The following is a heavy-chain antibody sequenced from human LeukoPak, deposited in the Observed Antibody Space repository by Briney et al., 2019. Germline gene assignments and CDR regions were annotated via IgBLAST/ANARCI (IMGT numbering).Heavy chain of an antibody. Sequence: GEALQISCQGSGYSFTSYWIGWVRHMPRKDLEWMGINYPADSNTTYSPSFQGQVTISADKSIPTAYLQWSSLKTWHTAMYYCARHRDIVLLPAAMDVWGEGTTVTVSS. J-gene: IGHJ6*01. V-gene: IGHV5-51*01. CDR1: GYSFTSYW. D-gene: IGHD2-2*01. CDR2: NYPADSNT. CDR3: ARHRDIVLLPAAMDV.